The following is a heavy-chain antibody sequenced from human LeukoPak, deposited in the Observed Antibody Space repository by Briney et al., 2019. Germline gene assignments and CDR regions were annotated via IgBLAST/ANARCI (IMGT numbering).Heavy chain of an antibody. J-gene: IGHJ4*02. V-gene: IGHV3-15*01. Sequence: GGSLRLSCVASGFTFSNAWMSWVRQAPGKGLEWVGRIRSKTDGGTTDYAAPVTGIFTISRDDAKNTLYLQMNRLKTEDTAVYYCTSGIGTIEFWGQGTLVTVSS. CDR1: GFTFSNAW. CDR2: IRSKTDGGTT. CDR3: TSGIGTIEF. D-gene: IGHD6-13*01.